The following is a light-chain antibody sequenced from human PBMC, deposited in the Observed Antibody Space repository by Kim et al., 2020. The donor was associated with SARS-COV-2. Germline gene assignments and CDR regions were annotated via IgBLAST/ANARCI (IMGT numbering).Light chain of an antibody. J-gene: IGKJ2*01. Sequence: EIVMTQSPATLSVSPGGRATLSCRASQSVTNNLAWYQQNPGQAPRLLIYDASTRVTGVPDRFSGSGSGTAFTLSISSMQSEDFAVYYCQQYTKWQYPVGQGTKLDI. CDR3: QQYTKWQYP. CDR2: DAS. CDR1: QSVTNN. V-gene: IGKV3-15*01.